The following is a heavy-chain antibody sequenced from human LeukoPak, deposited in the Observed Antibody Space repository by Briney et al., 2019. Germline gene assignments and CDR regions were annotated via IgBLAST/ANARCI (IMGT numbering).Heavy chain of an antibody. V-gene: IGHV5-51*01. D-gene: IGHD5-18*01. CDR1: GYSFTNYW. CDR3: ARHLRLWQNWFDP. CDR2: IYLGDSDT. Sequence: GESLKISGKGSGYSFTNYWIGWVGKMPGKGPEWMGIIYLGDSDTRYSPSFQGQVTISADKSISTAYLQWSSLKASDTAMYYCARHLRLWQNWFDPWGQGTLVTVSS. J-gene: IGHJ5*02.